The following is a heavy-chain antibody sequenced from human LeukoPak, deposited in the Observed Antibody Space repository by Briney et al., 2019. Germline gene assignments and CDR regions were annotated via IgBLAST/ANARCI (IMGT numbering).Heavy chain of an antibody. CDR1: GFTSSSYS. J-gene: IGHJ4*02. V-gene: IGHV3-21*01. D-gene: IGHD2-21*02. CDR2: ISSSSSYI. CDR3: ARDLELAPIAYCGGDCRGNFDY. Sequence: GGSLRLSCAASGFTSSSYSMNWVRQAPGKGLEWVSSISSSSSYIYYADSVKGRFTISRDNAKNSLYLQMNSLRAEDTAVYYCARDLELAPIAYCGGDCRGNFDYWGQGTLVTVSS.